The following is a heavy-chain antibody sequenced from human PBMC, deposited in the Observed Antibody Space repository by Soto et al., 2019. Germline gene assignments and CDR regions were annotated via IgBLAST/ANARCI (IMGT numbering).Heavy chain of an antibody. CDR1: GYTFTSYG. D-gene: IGHD3-3*01. J-gene: IGHJ5*02. CDR3: ARDLRHYDFWSGYYYWFDP. Sequence: ASVKVSCKASGYTFTSYGISWVRQAPGQGLDWMGWISAYNGNTNYAQKLQGRVTMTTDTSTSTAYMELRSLRSDDTAVYYCARDLRHYDFWSGYYYWFDPWGQGTLVTVSS. V-gene: IGHV1-18*01. CDR2: ISAYNGNT.